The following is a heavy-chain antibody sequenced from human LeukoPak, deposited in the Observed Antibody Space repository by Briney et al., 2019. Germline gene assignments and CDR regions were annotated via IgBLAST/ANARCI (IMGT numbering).Heavy chain of an antibody. V-gene: IGHV3-11*05. J-gene: IGHJ4*02. Sequence: GGSLRLSCAVSGFTFSDYYISWIRQAPGKGLEWISYISSSGSDTIYADSVKGRFTISRDNAKNALYLQIYSLRAEDTAIYYCARGDGPWFGELPYWGQGTLVTVSS. CDR3: ARGDGPWFGELPY. CDR2: ISSSGSDT. CDR1: GFTFSDYY. D-gene: IGHD3-10*01.